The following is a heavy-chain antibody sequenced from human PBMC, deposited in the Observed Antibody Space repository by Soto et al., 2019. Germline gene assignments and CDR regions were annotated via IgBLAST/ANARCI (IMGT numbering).Heavy chain of an antibody. J-gene: IGHJ6*02. CDR3: ARRPSYYYDGMDV. CDR1: GGSFSGYY. Sequence: QVQLQQWGAGLLKPSETLSLTCAVYGGSFSGYYWSWIRQPPGKGLEWIGEISHSGSTNYNPSLKSRVTISVDTSKNQFSLKLSSVTAADTAVYYCARRPSYYYDGMDVWGQGTTVTVSS. V-gene: IGHV4-34*01. CDR2: ISHSGST.